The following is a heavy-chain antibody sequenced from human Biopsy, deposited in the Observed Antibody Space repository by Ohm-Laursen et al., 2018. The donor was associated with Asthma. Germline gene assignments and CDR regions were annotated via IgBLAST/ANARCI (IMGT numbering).Heavy chain of an antibody. CDR1: GFTFSHYT. CDR2: ITDTSRYI. V-gene: IGHV3-21*01. CDR3: AKDVFPGWELRRGPDY. Sequence: LPLTCAASGFTFSHYTMNWVRQAPGKGLEWVSSITDTSRYIKYADSVRGRFTISRDNAKNSLYLQMNSLRAEDTAVYYCAKDVFPGWELRRGPDYWGQGTLVTVSS. J-gene: IGHJ4*02. D-gene: IGHD1-26*01.